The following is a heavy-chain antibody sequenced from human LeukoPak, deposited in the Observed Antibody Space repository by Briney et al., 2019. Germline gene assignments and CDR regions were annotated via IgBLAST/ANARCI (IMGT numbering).Heavy chain of an antibody. Sequence: SETLSLTCSVSGASVSSDDYYWGWIRQPPGQGLEWIAYISYSGSTYYNPSLKSRITISIDMSKNPFSLKLSSVPAADTAVYYCIRYYFLRSGFSHWFDPWGQGTLVTVSS. J-gene: IGHJ5*02. CDR3: IRYYFLRSGFSHWFDP. CDR1: GASVSSDDYY. D-gene: IGHD3-22*01. V-gene: IGHV4-30-4*01. CDR2: ISYSGST.